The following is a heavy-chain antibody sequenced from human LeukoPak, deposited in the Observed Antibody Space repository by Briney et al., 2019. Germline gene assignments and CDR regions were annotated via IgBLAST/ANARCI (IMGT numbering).Heavy chain of an antibody. CDR1: GFTFSNYA. Sequence: GGSLRLSCAASGFTFSNYAMNWVRQAPGKGLEWVAVISYDGSNKYYADSVKGRFTISRDNSKNTLYLQMNSLRAEDTAVYYCARGGMWELLNALCYWGQGTLVTVSS. CDR3: ARGGMWELLNALCY. J-gene: IGHJ4*02. D-gene: IGHD1-26*01. CDR2: ISYDGSNK. V-gene: IGHV3-30-3*01.